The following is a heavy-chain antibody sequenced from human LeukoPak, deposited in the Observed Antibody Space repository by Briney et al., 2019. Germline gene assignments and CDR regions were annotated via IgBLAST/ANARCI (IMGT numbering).Heavy chain of an antibody. V-gene: IGHV3-21*01. CDR2: ISSSSSYI. CDR3: ARASSYDILTGYLTSPLDV. Sequence: PGRSLRLSCAASGFTFSSYSMNWVRQAPGKGLEWVSSISSSSSYIYYADSVKGRFTISRDNAKNSLYLQMNSLRAEDTAVYYCARASSYDILTGYLTSPLDVWGKGTTVTISS. J-gene: IGHJ6*04. CDR1: GFTFSSYS. D-gene: IGHD3-9*01.